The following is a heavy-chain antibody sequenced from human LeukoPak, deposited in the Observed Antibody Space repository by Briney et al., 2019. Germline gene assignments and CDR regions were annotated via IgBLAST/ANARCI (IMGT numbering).Heavy chain of an antibody. Sequence: ASVKVSCKASGYTFTNYGVSWVRRAPGQGLEWMGWISAYNGNIHYAQKLQGRVTMTTETSTNTAYMELRSLRSDDTAVYYCARDGTSTDDYWGQGTLVTVSS. CDR2: ISAYNGNI. V-gene: IGHV1-18*01. CDR3: ARDGTSTDDY. CDR1: GYTFTNYG. D-gene: IGHD2-2*01. J-gene: IGHJ4*02.